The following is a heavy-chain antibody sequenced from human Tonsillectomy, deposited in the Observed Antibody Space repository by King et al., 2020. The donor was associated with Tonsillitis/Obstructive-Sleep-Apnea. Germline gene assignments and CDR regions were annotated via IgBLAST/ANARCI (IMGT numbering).Heavy chain of an antibody. D-gene: IGHD3/OR15-3a*01. CDR1: GGSFSGYY. Sequence: VQLQQWGAGLLKPSETLSLTCAVYGGSFSGYYWSWIRQPPGKGLEWIGEINHSGSTNYNPSLKSRVTISVDTSKNQFSLKLSSVTAADTAVYYCASAGPNDFYLTQLVHDAFDIWGHGTMVTVSS. CDR2: INHSGST. CDR3: ASAGPNDFYLTQLVHDAFDI. V-gene: IGHV4-34*01. J-gene: IGHJ3*02.